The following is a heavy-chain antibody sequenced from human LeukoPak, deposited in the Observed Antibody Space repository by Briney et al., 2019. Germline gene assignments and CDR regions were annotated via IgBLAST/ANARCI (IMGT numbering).Heavy chain of an antibody. CDR3: AMYRRGYSGYDWDYFDY. D-gene: IGHD5-12*01. CDR1: GGSISSGGYY. Sequence: SETLSLTCTVSGGSISSGGYYWSWIRQPPGKGLEWIGYIYHSGSTYYNPSLKSRVTISVDRSKNQFSLKLSSVTAADTAVYYCAMYRRGYSGYDWDYFDYWGQGTLVTVSS. V-gene: IGHV4-30-2*01. CDR2: IYHSGST. J-gene: IGHJ4*02.